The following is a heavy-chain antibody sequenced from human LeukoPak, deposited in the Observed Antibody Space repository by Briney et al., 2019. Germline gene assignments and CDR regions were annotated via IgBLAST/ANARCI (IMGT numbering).Heavy chain of an antibody. CDR1: GYTFTSYD. CDR2: MNPNSGNT. D-gene: IGHD6-13*01. CDR3: ARSRSYSSPLYYYYYMDV. V-gene: IGHV1-8*01. J-gene: IGHJ6*03. Sequence: ASVKVSCKASGYTFTSYDINWVRQATGQGLEWMGWMNPNSGNTGYAQKFQGRVTMTRNTSISTAYMGLSSLRSEDTAVYYCARSRSYSSPLYYYYYMDVWGKGTTVTVSS.